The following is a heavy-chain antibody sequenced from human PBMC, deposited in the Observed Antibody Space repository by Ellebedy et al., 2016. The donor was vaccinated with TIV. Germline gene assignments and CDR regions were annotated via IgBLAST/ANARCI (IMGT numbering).Heavy chain of an antibody. CDR3: ARAREPGYFAYYYYGMDV. V-gene: IGHV3-30*04. CDR1: GFTFNSYA. D-gene: IGHD3-9*01. J-gene: IGHJ6*02. Sequence: GESLKISCAASGFTFNSYAMHWVRQAPGGGLQWVALIWSDGSEKYFADSVRGRFTVARDNAKNSLFLQMNSLRAEDTAVYYCARAREPGYFAYYYYGMDVWGQGTTVTVSS. CDR2: IWSDGSEK.